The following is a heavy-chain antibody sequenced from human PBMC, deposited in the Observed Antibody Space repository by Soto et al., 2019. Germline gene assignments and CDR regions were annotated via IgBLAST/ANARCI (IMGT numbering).Heavy chain of an antibody. J-gene: IGHJ5*02. CDR2: INHSGST. CDR3: ARSRSSSWYTNWFDP. V-gene: IGHV4-34*01. CDR1: GGSFSGYY. Sequence: TLSLTCAVYGGSFSGYYWSWIRQPPGKGLEWIGEINHSGSTNYNPSLKSRVTISVDTSKNQFSLKLSSVTAADTAVYYCARSRSSSWYTNWFDPWGQGTLVTVSS. D-gene: IGHD6-13*01.